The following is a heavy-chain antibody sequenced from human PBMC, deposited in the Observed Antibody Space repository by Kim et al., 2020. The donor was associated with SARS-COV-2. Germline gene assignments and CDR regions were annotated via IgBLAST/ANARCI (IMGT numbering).Heavy chain of an antibody. V-gene: IGHV3-23*01. Sequence: GGSLRLSCAASRFTFSTYAMSWVRQAPGRGLEWVSTFSGTGSSTYYADSVKGRFTISRDNSKNTLYLQMNSLRAEDTAVYYCAQLGADCSGGSCSSSGYWGQGTLVTVSS. CDR3: AQLGADCSGGSCSSSGY. CDR2: FSGTGSST. J-gene: IGHJ4*02. D-gene: IGHD2-15*01. CDR1: RFTFSTYA.